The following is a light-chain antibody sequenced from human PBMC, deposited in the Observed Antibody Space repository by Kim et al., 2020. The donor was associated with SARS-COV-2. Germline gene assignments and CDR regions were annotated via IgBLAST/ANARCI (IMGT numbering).Light chain of an antibody. Sequence: GQTVTISCSGSNSNIGRNTVNWYQQFPGAAPKLLIDSNNRRPSGVPDRVSGSKSGPSASLAISGLQSEDEADYYCATWDDSLDVYMFGGGTKLTVL. CDR3: ATWDDSLDVYM. CDR1: NSNIGRNT. V-gene: IGLV1-44*01. CDR2: SNN. J-gene: IGLJ3*02.